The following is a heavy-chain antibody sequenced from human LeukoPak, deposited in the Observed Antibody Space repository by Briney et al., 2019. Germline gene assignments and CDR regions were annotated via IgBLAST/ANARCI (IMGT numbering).Heavy chain of an antibody. J-gene: IGHJ6*03. CDR2: INPSSGNT. V-gene: IGHV1-46*01. Sequence: ASVKVSCKASGYTFTSYYMHWVRQAPGQGLEWMGIINPSSGNTNYAQKFQGRVTMTRDMSTSTVYMEVSSLRSEDTAVYYCARDHYYGSGSYFDYYYMDVWGKGTTVTVSS. D-gene: IGHD3-10*01. CDR3: ARDHYYGSGSYFDYYYMDV. CDR1: GYTFTSYY.